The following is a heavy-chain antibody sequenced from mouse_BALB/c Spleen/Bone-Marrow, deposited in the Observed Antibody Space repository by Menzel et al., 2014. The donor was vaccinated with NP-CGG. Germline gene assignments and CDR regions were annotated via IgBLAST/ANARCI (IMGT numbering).Heavy chain of an antibody. Sequence: VQLKESGTVLARPGAAVKMSCKASGYTFSNYWMHWIKQRPGQGLEWIGTIYPGNSGTTYNQKFKGKAKLTAVTSTSTAYMELSSLTNEDSAVYYCTTLARNNFDYWGQGTTLTVSS. CDR3: TTLARNNFDY. D-gene: IGHD3-1*01. CDR1: GYTFSNYW. V-gene: IGHV1-5*01. J-gene: IGHJ2*01. CDR2: IYPGNSGT.